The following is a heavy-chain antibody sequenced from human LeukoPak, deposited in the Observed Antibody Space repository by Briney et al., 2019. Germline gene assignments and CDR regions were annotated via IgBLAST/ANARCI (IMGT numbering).Heavy chain of an antibody. CDR2: IYYSGST. J-gene: IGHJ4*02. CDR1: GGSFSGYY. D-gene: IGHD6-6*01. V-gene: IGHV4-59*01. CDR3: ARGLDIAAR. Sequence: SETLSLTCAVYGGSFSGYYWSWIRQPPGKGLEWIGYIYYSGSTNYNPSLKSRATISVDTSKNQFSLKLSSVTAADTAVYYCARGLDIAARWGQGTLVTVSS.